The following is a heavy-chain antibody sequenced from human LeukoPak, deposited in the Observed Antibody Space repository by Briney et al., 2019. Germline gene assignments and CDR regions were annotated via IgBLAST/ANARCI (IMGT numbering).Heavy chain of an antibody. CDR1: GYSISSGYY. V-gene: IGHV4-38-2*02. Sequence: SETLSLTCTVSGYSISSGYYWGWIRQPPGKGLEWIGYIYYSGSTSYNPSLKSRVTISLDTSNNQFSLKLRSVTAADTAVYYCARAPHFFDTSGSRYYFDYWGQGALVTVSS. CDR3: ARAPHFFDTSGSRYYFDY. CDR2: IYYSGST. J-gene: IGHJ4*02. D-gene: IGHD3-22*01.